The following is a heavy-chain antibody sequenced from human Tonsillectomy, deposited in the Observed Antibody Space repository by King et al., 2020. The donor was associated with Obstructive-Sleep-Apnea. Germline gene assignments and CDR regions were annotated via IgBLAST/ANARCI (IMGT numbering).Heavy chain of an antibody. CDR3: TRGQGDLPYGVIGY. CDR1: GFTFGDYA. D-gene: IGHD4-17*01. CDR2: IRSKAYGGTT. Sequence: VQLVESGGGLVQPGRSLRLSCTASGFTFGDYAMSWFRQAPGKGLEWVGFIRSKAYGGTTEYAASVKGRFTISRDDSKSIAYLQMNSLKTEDTAVYYCTRGQGDLPYGVIGYWGQGTLVTVSS. V-gene: IGHV3-49*03. J-gene: IGHJ4*02.